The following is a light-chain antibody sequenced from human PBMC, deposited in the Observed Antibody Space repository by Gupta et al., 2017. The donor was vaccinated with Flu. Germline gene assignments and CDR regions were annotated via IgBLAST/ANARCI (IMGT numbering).Light chain of an antibody. V-gene: IGKV1-9*01. CDR2: SAS. CDR1: QGIRSY. Sequence: GDRVTITCRASQGIRSYLAWYQQKPGKAPKLLIYSASTLQSGVPSRFSGSGSGTEYTLTIRSLQPEDFATYFCQQVNSSPYTFGQGTKLEIK. J-gene: IGKJ2*01. CDR3: QQVNSSPYT.